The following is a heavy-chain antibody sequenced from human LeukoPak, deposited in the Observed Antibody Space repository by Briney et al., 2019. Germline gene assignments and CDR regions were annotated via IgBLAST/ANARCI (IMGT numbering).Heavy chain of an antibody. CDR2: MNPNSGNT. D-gene: IGHD6-19*01. Sequence: ASVKVSCKASGYTFTSYDINWVRQATGQGLEWMGWMNPNSGNTGYAQKFQGRVTMTRNTSISTAYMELSSLRSEDTAVYYCARGIAVAGTYVFNYYYYYMDVWGKGTTVTVSS. CDR3: ARGIAVAGTYVFNYYYYYMDV. V-gene: IGHV1-8*01. J-gene: IGHJ6*03. CDR1: GYTFTSYD.